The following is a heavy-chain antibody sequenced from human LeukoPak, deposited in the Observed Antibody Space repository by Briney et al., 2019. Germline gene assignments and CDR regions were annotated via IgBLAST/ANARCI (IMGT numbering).Heavy chain of an antibody. Sequence: ASVKVSCKASGYSFTAYFVHWVRQAPGQGLEWMGWINPKSGGTIYAQRFQGRVTMTRDTSISTVYMELNRLRSDDTAVYYCAREVGKIEYWGQGTLGNGSS. CDR1: GYSFTAYF. V-gene: IGHV1-2*02. CDR3: AREVGKIEY. D-gene: IGHD1-1*01. J-gene: IGHJ4*01. CDR2: INPKSGGT.